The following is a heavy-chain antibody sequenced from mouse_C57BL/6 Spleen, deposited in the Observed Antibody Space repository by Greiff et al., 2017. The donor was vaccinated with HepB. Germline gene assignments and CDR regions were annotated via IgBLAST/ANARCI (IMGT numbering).Heavy chain of an antibody. D-gene: IGHD2-4*01. V-gene: IGHV3-6*01. CDR1: GYSITSGYY. J-gene: IGHJ4*01. CDR3: ARYDYDVAMDY. CDR2: ISYDGSN. Sequence: VQLQQSGPGLVKPSQSLSLTCSVTGYSITSGYYWYWIRQFPGNKLEWMGYISYDGSNNYNPSLKNRISITRDTSKNQFFLKLNSVTTEDTATDYCARYDYDVAMDYWGQGTSVTVSS.